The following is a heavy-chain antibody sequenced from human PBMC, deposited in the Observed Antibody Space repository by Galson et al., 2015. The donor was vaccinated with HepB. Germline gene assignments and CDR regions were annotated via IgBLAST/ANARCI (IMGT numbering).Heavy chain of an antibody. CDR1: GFPFSDYG. CDR2: IPYDGNNK. CDR3: AKDVPPWFGDYDYYSYGMDV. V-gene: IGHV3-30*18. Sequence: SLRLSCAASGFPFSDYGTHWVRQAPGKGLEWVAVIPYDGNNKYYADSVKGRFTISRDNSKNTVFLQMESLRADDTAVYYCAKDVPPWFGDYDYYSYGMDVWGPGTTVTVSS. J-gene: IGHJ6*02. D-gene: IGHD3-10*01.